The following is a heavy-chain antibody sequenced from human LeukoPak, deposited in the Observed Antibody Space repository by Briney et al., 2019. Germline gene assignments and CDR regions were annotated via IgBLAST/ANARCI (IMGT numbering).Heavy chain of an antibody. CDR2: IYYSGST. CDR1: GGSISSSSYY. J-gene: IGHJ4*02. V-gene: IGHV4-39*07. CDR3: AREVEMYYFDY. Sequence: SETLSLTCTVSGGSISSSSYYWGWIRQPPGKGLEWIGGIYYSGSTYYNPSLKSRVTISVDTSKNQFSLKLSSVTAADTAVYYCAREVEMYYFDYWGQGTLVTVSS. D-gene: IGHD5-24*01.